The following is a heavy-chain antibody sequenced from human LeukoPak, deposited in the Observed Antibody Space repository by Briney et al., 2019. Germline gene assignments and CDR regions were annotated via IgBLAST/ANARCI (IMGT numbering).Heavy chain of an antibody. V-gene: IGHV1-2*02. Sequence: ASVKVSCKASGYTFTGYYIYWARQAPGQGLEWMGWINPNSGGTNYAQKFQGRVTMTREMSISTAYMELSRLRSDDTAVYYCARGQQLASNWGQGTLVTVSS. CDR1: GYTFTGYY. J-gene: IGHJ4*02. D-gene: IGHD6-13*01. CDR3: ARGQQLASN. CDR2: INPNSGGT.